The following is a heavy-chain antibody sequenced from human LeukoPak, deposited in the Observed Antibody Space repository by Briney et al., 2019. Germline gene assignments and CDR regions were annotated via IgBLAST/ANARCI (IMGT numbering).Heavy chain of an antibody. CDR3: ARFIAARSWFDP. Sequence: GGSLRLSCAASGFTFSSYSMNWVRQAPGKGLEWVSYISSRSSTIYYADSVKGRFTISRDNAKNSLYLQMNSLRAEDTAVYYCARFIAARSWFDPWGQGTLVTVSS. J-gene: IGHJ5*02. V-gene: IGHV3-48*01. D-gene: IGHD6-6*01. CDR2: ISSRSSTI. CDR1: GFTFSSYS.